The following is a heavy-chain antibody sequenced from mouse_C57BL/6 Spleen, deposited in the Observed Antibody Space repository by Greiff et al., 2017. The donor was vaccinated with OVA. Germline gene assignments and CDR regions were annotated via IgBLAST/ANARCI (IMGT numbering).Heavy chain of an antibody. Sequence: QVHVKQPGAELVKPGASVKLSCKASGYTFTSYWMHWVKQRPGRGLEWIGRIDPNSGGTKYNEKFKSKATLTVDKPSSTAYMQLSSLTSEDSAVYYCARSDQLGPYYYAMDYWGQGTSVTVSS. D-gene: IGHD4-1*02. CDR1: GYTFTSYW. CDR3: ARSDQLGPYYYAMDY. J-gene: IGHJ4*01. CDR2: IDPNSGGT. V-gene: IGHV1-72*01.